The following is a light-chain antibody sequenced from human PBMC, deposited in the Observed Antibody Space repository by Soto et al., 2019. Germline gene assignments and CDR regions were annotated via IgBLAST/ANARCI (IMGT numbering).Light chain of an antibody. Sequence: QSVLTQPPSASGTPGQRVTISCSGGASNIGRNTVNWYQDLPGTAPKLLISSDNKRPSGVPDRFSGAKSGTSASLAISGLQSDDEADYCCAVWDDSLSGPVFGGGTKVTVL. CDR3: AVWDDSLSGPV. J-gene: IGLJ2*01. CDR1: ASNIGRNT. V-gene: IGLV1-44*01. CDR2: SDN.